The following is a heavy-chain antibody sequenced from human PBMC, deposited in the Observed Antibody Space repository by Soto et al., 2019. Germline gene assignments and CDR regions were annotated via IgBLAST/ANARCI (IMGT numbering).Heavy chain of an antibody. CDR1: GGSIGSYY. V-gene: IGHV4-4*07. D-gene: IGHD2-2*01. CDR2: IYTSGST. J-gene: IGHJ4*03. Sequence: SETLSLTCTVSGGSIGSYYWSWIRQPAGKGLEWIGRIYTSGSTNYNPSLKSRVTMSVDTSKNQFSLKLSSVTAADTAVYYCARACSSNSCYDVFDYWGQGTLVTVSS. CDR3: ARACSSNSCYDVFDY.